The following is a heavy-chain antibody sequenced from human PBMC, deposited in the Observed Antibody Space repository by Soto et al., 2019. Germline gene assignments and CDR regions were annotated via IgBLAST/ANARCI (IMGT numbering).Heavy chain of an antibody. CDR3: VRGGFAHRYPDY. D-gene: IGHD3-16*02. CDR1: GYAFSSYG. J-gene: IGHJ4*01. V-gene: IGHV1-18*01. CDR2: ISTYNVDT. Sequence: GASVKVSCKTSGYAFSSYGIVWVRQAPVQGLEWMGWISTYNVDTKYADKFQGRLTMSSDTSKTTAFMELRRLRSDDTAVYYCVRGGFAHRYPDYWG.